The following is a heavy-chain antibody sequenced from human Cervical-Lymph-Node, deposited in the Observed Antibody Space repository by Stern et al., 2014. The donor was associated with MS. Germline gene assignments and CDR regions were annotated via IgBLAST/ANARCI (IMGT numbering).Heavy chain of an antibody. Sequence: EVQLLESGAELIRPGESLKISCKGSGFKFSIYWIAWVRQMPGKGLEWMGIIYPGDSETRSSRSCQGQVTMSADKSTSPAYLQWSSLNASATAMYFWARQTTAWASDVWGQGTLVTVSS. J-gene: IGHJ4*02. D-gene: IGHD1-14*01. CDR2: IYPGDSET. V-gene: IGHV5-51*01. CDR1: GFKFSIYW. CDR3: ARQTTAWASDV.